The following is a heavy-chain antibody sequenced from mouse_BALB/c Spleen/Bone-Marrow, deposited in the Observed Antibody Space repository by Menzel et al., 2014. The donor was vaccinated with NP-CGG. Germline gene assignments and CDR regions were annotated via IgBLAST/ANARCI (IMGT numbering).Heavy chain of an antibody. CDR3: ARGDGNYPFYAMDD. Sequence: VQRVESGAELVRPGSSAKISCKASGYAFSSYWMNWVKQRPGQGLEWIGQIYPGDGDTNYNGKFKGKAALTADKSSSTAYMQLSNLTSEDSAVYFGARGDGNYPFYAMDDWGQGTSVTVSS. D-gene: IGHD2-1*01. J-gene: IGHJ4*01. V-gene: IGHV1-80*01. CDR2: IYPGDGDT. CDR1: GYAFSSYW.